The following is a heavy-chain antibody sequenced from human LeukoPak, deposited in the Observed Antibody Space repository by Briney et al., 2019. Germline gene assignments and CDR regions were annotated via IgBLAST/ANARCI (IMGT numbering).Heavy chain of an antibody. D-gene: IGHD1-20*01. Sequence: KTGGTLSLTCAASGFTISSYYRSWIRQPPGKGLEWVSVIYYGGSTNYNPSLKSRVTISVDTSKNQFSLKLSTVTAADTAVYYCAREATEDNWNDVGWFDPWGQGTLVTVSS. CDR3: AREATEDNWNDVGWFDP. CDR2: IYYGGST. J-gene: IGHJ5*02. CDR1: GFTISSYY. V-gene: IGHV4-59*01.